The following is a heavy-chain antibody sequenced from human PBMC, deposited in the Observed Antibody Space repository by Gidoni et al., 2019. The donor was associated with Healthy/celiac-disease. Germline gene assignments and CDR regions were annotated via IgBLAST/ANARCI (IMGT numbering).Heavy chain of an antibody. V-gene: IGHV3-30-3*01. CDR3: ARDERSKQQLFDY. J-gene: IGHJ4*02. D-gene: IGHD6-13*01. CDR1: GFTFSSYA. CDR2: ISYDGSNK. Sequence: QVQLVESGGGVVQPGRSLRLSCAASGFTFSSYAMHWVRQAPGKGQEWVAVISYDGSNKYYADSVKGRFTISRDNSKNTLYLQMNSLRAEDTAVYYCARDERSKQQLFDYWGQGTLVTVSS.